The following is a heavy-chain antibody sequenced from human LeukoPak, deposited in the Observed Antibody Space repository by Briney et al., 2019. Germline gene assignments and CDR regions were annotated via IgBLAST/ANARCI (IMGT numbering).Heavy chain of an antibody. CDR2: IYDSGST. D-gene: IGHD1-7*01. J-gene: IGHJ5*02. Sequence: SETLSLTCTVSGGSISSYYWSWIRQPPGKGLEWIGYIYDSGSTNYNPSLKSRVTISVDTSKNQFSLKLSSVTAADTAVYYCAREGITGTTDWFDPWGQGTLVTVSS. CDR3: AREGITGTTDWFDP. CDR1: GGSISSYY. V-gene: IGHV4-59*01.